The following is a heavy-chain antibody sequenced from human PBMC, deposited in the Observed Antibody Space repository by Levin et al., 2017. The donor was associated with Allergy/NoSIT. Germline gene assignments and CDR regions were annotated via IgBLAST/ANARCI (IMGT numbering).Heavy chain of an antibody. D-gene: IGHD6-19*01. CDR2: ISNSGGST. CDR3: AKDSRRTSGWYYFDY. Sequence: GGSLRLSCAASGFSFNSYDMSWVRQAPGKGLEWVSGISNSGGSTHYADAVKGRFTISRDNSKNTVYLQMNSLRAEDTAVYYCAKDSRRTSGWYYFDYWGQGTLVTVSS. J-gene: IGHJ4*02. CDR1: GFSFNSYD. V-gene: IGHV3-23*01.